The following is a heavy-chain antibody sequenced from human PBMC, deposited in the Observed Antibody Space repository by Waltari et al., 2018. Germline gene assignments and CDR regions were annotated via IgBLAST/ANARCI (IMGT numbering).Heavy chain of an antibody. CDR2: IYPGDSDT. CDR1: GYSFTSYC. D-gene: IGHD6-19*01. CDR3: ARPRVAVAGTFYFDY. J-gene: IGHJ4*02. Sequence: EVQLVQSGAEVKKPGESLKISCKGSGYSFTSYCIDCVRQMPGKGLEWMGIIYPGDSDTRYSPSFQGQVTISADKSISTAYLQWSSLKASDTAMYYCARPRVAVAGTFYFDYWGQGTLVTVSS. V-gene: IGHV5-51*01.